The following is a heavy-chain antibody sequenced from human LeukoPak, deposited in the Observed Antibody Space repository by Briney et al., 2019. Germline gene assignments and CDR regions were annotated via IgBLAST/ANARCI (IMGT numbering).Heavy chain of an antibody. J-gene: IGHJ6*03. V-gene: IGHV3-7*01. CDR3: ARDELLYDYYYYYMDV. Sequence: GGSLRLSCAASGFTFSSYWMSWVRQAPGKGLEWVANIKQDGSEKYYVDSVKGRFTISRDNAKNSLYLQMNSLRAEDTAVYYCARDELLYDYYYYYMDVWGKGTTVTVFS. CDR2: IKQDGSEK. CDR1: GFTFSSYW. D-gene: IGHD2-2*02.